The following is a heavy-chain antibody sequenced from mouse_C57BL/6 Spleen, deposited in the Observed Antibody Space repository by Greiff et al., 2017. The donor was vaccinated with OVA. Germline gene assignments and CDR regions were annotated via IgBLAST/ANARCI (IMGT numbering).Heavy chain of an antibody. D-gene: IGHD2-2*01. V-gene: IGHV1-53*01. Sequence: QVQLKQPGTELVKPGASVKLSCKASGYTFTSYWMHWVKQRPGQGLEWIGNINPSNGGTNYNEKFKSKATLTVDKSSSTAYMQLSSLTSEDSAVYYCARSRGYDVLAWFAYWGQGTLVTVSA. CDR2: INPSNGGT. CDR3: ARSRGYDVLAWFAY. J-gene: IGHJ3*01. CDR1: GYTFTSYW.